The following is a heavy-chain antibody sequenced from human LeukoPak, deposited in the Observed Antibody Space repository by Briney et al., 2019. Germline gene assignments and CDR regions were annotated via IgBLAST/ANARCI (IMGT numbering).Heavy chain of an antibody. CDR2: INPNSGGT. CDR1: GYTFTGYY. J-gene: IGHJ4*02. Sequence: ASVKVSCKASGYTFTGYYMHRVRQAPGQGLEWMGWINPNSGGTNYAQKFQGRVTMTRDTSISTAYMELSRLRSDDTAVYYCARDHDIVGALGSNFDYWGQETLVTVSS. CDR3: ARDHDIVGALGSNFDY. V-gene: IGHV1-2*02. D-gene: IGHD1-26*01.